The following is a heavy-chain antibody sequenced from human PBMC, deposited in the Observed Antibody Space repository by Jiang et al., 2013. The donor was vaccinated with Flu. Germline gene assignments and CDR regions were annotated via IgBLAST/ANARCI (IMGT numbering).Heavy chain of an antibody. CDR3: ARAWSSSGGSDY. CDR1: GYTXTSYD. V-gene: IGHV1-8*01. Sequence: AEVKKPGASVKVSCKASGYTXTSYDINWVRQATGQGLEWMGWMNPNSGNTGYAQKFQGRVTMTRNTSISTAYMELSSLRSEDTAVYYCARAWSSSGGSDYWGQGTLVTVSS. D-gene: IGHD6-6*01. J-gene: IGHJ4*02. CDR2: MNPNSGNT.